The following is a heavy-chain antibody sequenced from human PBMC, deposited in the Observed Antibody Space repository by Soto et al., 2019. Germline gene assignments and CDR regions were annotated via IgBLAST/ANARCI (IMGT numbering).Heavy chain of an antibody. Sequence: QVQLVQSGAEVKKLGASVKVSCKASGYTFTAYYIHWVRQAPGQGLEWVGCINPNSGDTNYAQRFQGWVTMTGDTSVSTAYMDLTRLRSDDTAVYYCARGGYTYGYGLDYWGQGTLVTVSS. J-gene: IGHJ4*02. CDR1: GYTFTAYY. D-gene: IGHD5-18*01. V-gene: IGHV1-2*04. CDR3: ARGGYTYGYGLDY. CDR2: INPNSGDT.